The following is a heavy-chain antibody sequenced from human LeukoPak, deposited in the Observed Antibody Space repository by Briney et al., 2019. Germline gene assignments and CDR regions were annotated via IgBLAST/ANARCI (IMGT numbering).Heavy chain of an antibody. J-gene: IGHJ2*01. V-gene: IGHV3-43*01. CDR3: AKPLGGKGDNGDYGDYGALWYFDL. D-gene: IGHD4-17*01. CDR2: ISWDGGST. CDR1: GFTFDDYT. Sequence: GGSLRLSCAASGFTFDDYTMHWVRQAPGKGLEWVSLISWDGGSTYYADSVKGRFTISRDNSKNSLYLQMNSLRTEDTALYYCAKPLGGKGDNGDYGDYGALWYFDLWGRGTLVTVSS.